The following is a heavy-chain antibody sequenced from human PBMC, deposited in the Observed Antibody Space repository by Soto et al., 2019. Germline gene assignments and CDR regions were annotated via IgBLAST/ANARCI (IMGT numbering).Heavy chain of an antibody. D-gene: IGHD6-19*01. CDR1: GFTLSTYD. CDR2: ISSSSAAI. J-gene: IGHJ4*02. V-gene: IGHV3-48*02. Sequence: EVQLVESGGGLVQPGGSLRLSCAASGFTLSTYDMNWVRQAPGKGLQWVSYISSSSAAIVYADSVKGRITISRDNAKNSLYLQMNSLRDEDTAVYYCARGAVAGLYFFDYWGQGLLVTVSS. CDR3: ARGAVAGLYFFDY.